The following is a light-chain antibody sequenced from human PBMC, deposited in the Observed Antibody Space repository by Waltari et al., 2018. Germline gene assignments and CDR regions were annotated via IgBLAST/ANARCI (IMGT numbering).Light chain of an antibody. V-gene: IGKV4-1*01. CDR1: QSVLYSSNNMNY. CDR2: WAS. Sequence: DIVMTQSPDSLAVSLGERATINCKSSQSVLYSSNNMNYLAWYQQKPGQPPKLPIYWASTRESGVPDRFSGSGSGTDFTLTISSLQAEDVAVYYCQQYYSTPFTFGTGTKVDIK. CDR3: QQYYSTPFT. J-gene: IGKJ3*01.